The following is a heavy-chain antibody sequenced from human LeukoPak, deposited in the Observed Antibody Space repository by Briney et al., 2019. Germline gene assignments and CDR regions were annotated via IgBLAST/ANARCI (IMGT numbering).Heavy chain of an antibody. CDR1: GGSISIYY. V-gene: IGHV4-59*01. Sequence: SETLSLTCTVSGGSISIYYWNWIRQPPGKGLEWIGYISYSGSTNYNPSLKSRVTISLDTSKNQFSLNLKSVTAADTAVYYCARGFDSKSTYFDYWGQGTLVTVSS. J-gene: IGHJ4*02. CDR3: ARGFDSKSTYFDY. CDR2: ISYSGST. D-gene: IGHD5-12*01.